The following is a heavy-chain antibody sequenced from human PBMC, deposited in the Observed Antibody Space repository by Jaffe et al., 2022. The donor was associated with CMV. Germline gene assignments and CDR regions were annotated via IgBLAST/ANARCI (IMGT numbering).Heavy chain of an antibody. D-gene: IGHD3-10*01. CDR3: ARDDGRDLVDL. J-gene: IGHJ5*02. CDR1: GFTFSDHY. CDR2: ISSSGATT. V-gene: IGHV3-11*01. Sequence: QVQLVESGGGLVKPGGSLRLSCTASGFTFSDHYMNWIRQAPGKGLEWVSWISSSGATTYYVDSVKGRFTVSRDNAKNSLYLQMNSLRPEDTAVYYCARDDGRDLVDLWGQGALVTVSS.